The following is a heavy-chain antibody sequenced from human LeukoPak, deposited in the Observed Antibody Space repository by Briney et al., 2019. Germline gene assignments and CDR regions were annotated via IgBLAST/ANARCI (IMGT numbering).Heavy chain of an antibody. Sequence: GGSLRLSCAASGFTFSRCDMHWARQAPGKGLEWVAFVLYDGSLKYYADSVRGRVTISRDTSTSTVYMELSRLRSDDTAVYYCARAPNYYGSGSYFPWGQGTLVTVSS. V-gene: IGHV3-30*02. CDR3: ARAPNYYGSGSYFP. D-gene: IGHD3-10*01. CDR2: VLYDGSLK. J-gene: IGHJ4*02. CDR1: GFTFSRCD.